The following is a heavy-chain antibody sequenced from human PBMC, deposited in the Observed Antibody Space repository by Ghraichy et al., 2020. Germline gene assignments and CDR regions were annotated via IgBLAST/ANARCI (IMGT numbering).Heavy chain of an antibody. D-gene: IGHD4-17*01. V-gene: IGHV5-51*01. J-gene: IGHJ3*02. CDR3: ARLSMTTVTTYAFDI. Sequence: GESLNISCKGSGYSFTSYWIGWVRQMPGKGLEWMGIIYPGDSDTRYSPSFQGQVTISADKSNRTAYLQWSRLKASDTAMYYCARLSMTTVTTYAFDIWGQEKMVTVSS. CDR1: GYSFTSYW. CDR2: IYPGDSDT.